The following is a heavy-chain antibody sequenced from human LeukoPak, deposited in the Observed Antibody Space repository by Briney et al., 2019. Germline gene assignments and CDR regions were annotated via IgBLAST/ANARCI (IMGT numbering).Heavy chain of an antibody. CDR3: ARVGGTNYCYYGMDV. J-gene: IGHJ6*02. CDR1: GGSISSYY. D-gene: IGHD2-2*01. CDR2: IYDSGST. V-gene: IGHV4-59*01. Sequence: SETLSLTCTVSGGSISSYYWSWIRQPPGKGLEWIGYIYDSGSTNYNPSLKSRVTISVDTSKNQFSLKLSSVTAADTAVYYCARVGGTNYCYYGMDVWGQGTTVTVSS.